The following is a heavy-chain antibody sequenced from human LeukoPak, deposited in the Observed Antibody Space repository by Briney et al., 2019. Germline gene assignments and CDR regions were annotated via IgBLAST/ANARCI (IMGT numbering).Heavy chain of an antibody. J-gene: IGHJ6*02. V-gene: IGHV4-39*07. CDR1: GASITSSNYY. D-gene: IGHD3-10*01. Sequence: SETLSLTCTVSGASITSSNYYWLWLRQPPGKGLEWLGSIYYTGTTYYNLSLKSRVTISVDTSKYQCSLRLSSVTAADTAVYYCARVGRHGIRNYYYGLDVWGQGTTVTVSS. CDR3: ARVGRHGIRNYYYGLDV. CDR2: IYYTGTT.